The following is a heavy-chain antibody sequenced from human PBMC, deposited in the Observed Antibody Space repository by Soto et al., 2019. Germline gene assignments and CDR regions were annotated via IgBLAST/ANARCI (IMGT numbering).Heavy chain of an antibody. D-gene: IGHD3-3*01. V-gene: IGHV3-23*01. J-gene: IGHJ6*02. CDR2: MSNTCDYR. CDR1: GFSFSTYA. CDR3: ARDLDDFWSGYRYCYYGMDV. Sequence: GGSLRLSCAASGFSFSTYAMGWVRQAPGKGLEWVSVMSNTCDYRYYAYSVKGRFTISRDNSKNMLYLQMNSLRAEDTAVYYCARDLDDFWSGYRYCYYGMDVWGQGTTVTVSS.